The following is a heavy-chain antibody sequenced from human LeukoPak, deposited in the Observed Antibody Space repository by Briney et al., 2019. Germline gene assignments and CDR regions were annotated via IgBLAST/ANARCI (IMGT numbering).Heavy chain of an antibody. CDR2: IYHSGST. J-gene: IGHJ4*02. Sequence: SETLSLTCTVSGGSISSYYWSWIRQPPGKGLEWIGYIYHSGSTYYNPSLKSRVTISVDRSKNQFSLKLSSVTAADTAVYYCASGGVITTLFDYWGQGTLVTVSS. V-gene: IGHV4-59*12. CDR1: GGSISSYY. D-gene: IGHD3-10*01. CDR3: ASGGVITTLFDY.